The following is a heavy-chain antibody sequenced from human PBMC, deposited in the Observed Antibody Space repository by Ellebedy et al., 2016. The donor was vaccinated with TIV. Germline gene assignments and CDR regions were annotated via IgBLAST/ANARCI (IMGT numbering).Heavy chain of an antibody. CDR3: ARDLRYSSGWSYFDY. CDR2: INPRDGST. V-gene: IGHV1-46*01. J-gene: IGHJ4*02. CDR1: GYTFTAYY. D-gene: IGHD6-19*01. Sequence: AASVKVSCKASGYTFTAYYMHWVRQAPGQGLEWMGIINPRDGSTSYAQNFQDRVTMTRDTSTSTVYMEPTSLESEDTAVYYCARDLRYSSGWSYFDYWGQGTLVTVSS.